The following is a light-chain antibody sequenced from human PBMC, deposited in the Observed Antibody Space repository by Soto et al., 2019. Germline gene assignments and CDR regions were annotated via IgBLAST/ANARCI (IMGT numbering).Light chain of an antibody. CDR2: AAS. Sequence: DIQMTQSPSSLAASVGDRVTITCRASQGIIDYLAWYQQKPGRAPKLLIYAASTLHSGVPSRFSGSGAGTDFTLTISSVQPEDVATYYCQKYNSAPRTFGQGTKVEIK. V-gene: IGKV1-27*01. CDR3: QKYNSAPRT. J-gene: IGKJ1*01. CDR1: QGIIDY.